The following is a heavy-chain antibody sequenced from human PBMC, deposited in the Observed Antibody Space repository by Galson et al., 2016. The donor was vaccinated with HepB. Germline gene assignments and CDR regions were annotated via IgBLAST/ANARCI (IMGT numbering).Heavy chain of an antibody. D-gene: IGHD3/OR15-3a*01. CDR2: IIPILGAA. Sequence: SCKATGDTFRKNAFSWVRQAPGQGFECMRAIIPILGAANYAQKFQGRVTITADESTSTVYMELSSLRSDDTAVYYCARYLAWDYDRYGMDVWGQGTTVTVSS. V-gene: IGHV1-69*01. J-gene: IGHJ6*02. CDR3: ARYLAWDYDRYGMDV. CDR1: GDTFRKNA.